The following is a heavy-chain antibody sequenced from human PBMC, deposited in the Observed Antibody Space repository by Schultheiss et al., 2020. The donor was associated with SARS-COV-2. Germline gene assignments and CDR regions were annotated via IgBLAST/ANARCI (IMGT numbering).Heavy chain of an antibody. CDR1: GGSISSGGYY. D-gene: IGHD2-21*02. CDR3: ARGEYCGGDCFLDY. V-gene: IGHV4-39*07. J-gene: IGHJ4*02. Sequence: SQTLSLTCTVSGGSISSGGYYWGWIRQPPGKGLEWIGSIYYSGSTNYNPSLKSRVTISVDTSKNQFSLKLSSVTAADTAVYYCARGEYCGGDCFLDYWGQGTLVTVSS. CDR2: IYYSGST.